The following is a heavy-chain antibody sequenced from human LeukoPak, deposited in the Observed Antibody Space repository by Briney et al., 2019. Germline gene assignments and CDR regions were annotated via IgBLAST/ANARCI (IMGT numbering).Heavy chain of an antibody. J-gene: IGHJ4*02. Sequence: ASVKVSCKASGYTFTSYGISWVRQAPGQGLEWMGWISAYNGNTNYAQKLQGRVTMTTDTSTSTAYMELSSLRSEDTAVYYCARDPSGYDSTYYFDYWGQGTLVTVSS. V-gene: IGHV1-18*01. CDR3: ARDPSGYDSTYYFDY. CDR2: ISAYNGNT. CDR1: GYTFTSYG. D-gene: IGHD5-12*01.